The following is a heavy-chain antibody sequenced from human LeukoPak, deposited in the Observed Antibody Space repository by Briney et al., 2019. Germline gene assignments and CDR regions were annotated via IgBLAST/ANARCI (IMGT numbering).Heavy chain of an antibody. CDR3: AKSILTYSSGWYNFDY. V-gene: IGHV3-30*02. J-gene: IGHJ4*02. CDR2: IRYDGSNK. Sequence: GGSLRLSCAASGFTFSSYGMHWVRQAPGKGLEWVAFIRYDGSNKYYADSVKGRFTISRDNSKNTLYLQMNSLRAEDTAVYYCAKSILTYSSGWYNFDYWGQGTLVIVSS. D-gene: IGHD6-19*01. CDR1: GFTFSSYG.